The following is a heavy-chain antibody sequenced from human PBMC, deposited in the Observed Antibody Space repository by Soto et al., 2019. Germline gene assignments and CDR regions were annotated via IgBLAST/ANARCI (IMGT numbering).Heavy chain of an antibody. J-gene: IGHJ2*01. CDR3: ARVKSQSDHYSYSYGYWYFYL. D-gene: IGHD5-18*01. Sequence: QVQLVQSGAEVKKPGASVKVSCKASGYTFTSYDINWVRQATGQGLEWMGWMNPNSGNTGYAQKFQGRVTMTRNTSISTAYMELSSLRSEDTAVYYCARVKSQSDHYSYSYGYWYFYLWGRGTLVTVSS. CDR1: GYTFTSYD. CDR2: MNPNSGNT. V-gene: IGHV1-8*01.